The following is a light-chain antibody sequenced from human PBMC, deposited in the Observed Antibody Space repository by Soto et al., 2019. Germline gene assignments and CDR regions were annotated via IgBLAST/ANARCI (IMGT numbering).Light chain of an antibody. V-gene: IGKV3-15*01. CDR2: GAS. CDR3: QQYNNWPPWT. Sequence: EIVLTQSPATLSLSPGERATLSCRASQSVSSSYLAWYQHKPGQAPRLLIHGASSRVTGIPPRFSGSGSGTEFTLTISSLQPEDFAVYYCQQYNNWPPWTFGQGTKVDIK. CDR1: QSVSSSY. J-gene: IGKJ1*01.